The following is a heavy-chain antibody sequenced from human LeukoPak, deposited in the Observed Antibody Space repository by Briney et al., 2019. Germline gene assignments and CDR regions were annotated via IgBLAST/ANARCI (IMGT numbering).Heavy chain of an antibody. Sequence: GGSLRFSCAASGFTFSNAWMSWVRQAPGKGLEWVGRIKSKTDGGTTDYAAPVKGRFTISRDDSKNTLYLQMNSLKTEDTAVYYCTTPFLSSGWSARDYWGQGTLVTVSS. CDR2: IKSKTDGGTT. V-gene: IGHV3-15*01. J-gene: IGHJ4*02. D-gene: IGHD6-19*01. CDR3: TTPFLSSGWSARDY. CDR1: GFTFSNAW.